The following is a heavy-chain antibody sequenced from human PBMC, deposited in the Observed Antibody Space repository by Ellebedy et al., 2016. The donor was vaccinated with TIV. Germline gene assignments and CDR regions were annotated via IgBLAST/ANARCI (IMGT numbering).Heavy chain of an antibody. D-gene: IGHD6-6*01. Sequence: GSLRLSXTVSGGSISSSSYYWGWIRQPPGKGLEWIGSIYYSGRTYYNPSLKSRVIISVDTSKNQFSLRLSSVTAADTAVYYCARLAYSSSSRDYYYGMDVWGQGTTVTVSS. CDR2: IYYSGRT. J-gene: IGHJ6*02. CDR1: GGSISSSSYY. V-gene: IGHV4-39*01. CDR3: ARLAYSSSSRDYYYGMDV.